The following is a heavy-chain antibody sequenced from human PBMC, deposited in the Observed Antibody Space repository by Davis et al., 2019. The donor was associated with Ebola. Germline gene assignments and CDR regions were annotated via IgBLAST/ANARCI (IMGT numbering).Heavy chain of an antibody. Sequence: AASVKVSCKASGYTFTSYYMHWVRQAPGQGLEWMVWMNPNSGNTGYAQKFQGRVTMTRNTSISTAFMELSSLISEDTSVYYCARDHELRFLEWLLSGRPSDLNWFDPWGQGTLVTVSS. CDR1: GYTFTSYY. J-gene: IGHJ5*02. CDR2: MNPNSGNT. D-gene: IGHD3-3*01. V-gene: IGHV1-8*02. CDR3: ARDHELRFLEWLLSGRPSDLNWFDP.